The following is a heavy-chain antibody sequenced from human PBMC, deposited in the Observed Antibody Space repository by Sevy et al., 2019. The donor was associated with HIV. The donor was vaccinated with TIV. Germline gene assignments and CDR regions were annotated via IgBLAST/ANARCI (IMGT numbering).Heavy chain of an antibody. D-gene: IGHD3-10*01. J-gene: IGHJ4*02. CDR2: ISSTGSVI. Sequence: GGSLRLSCAASGFQFSSYEMNWVRQAPGKGLEWVSYISSTGSVIHYADSVRGRFTISRENAKNSLFLQMNSLRADDTAFYYCARDYYGSGSFEFDSWGQGALVTVSS. V-gene: IGHV3-48*03. CDR1: GFQFSSYE. CDR3: ARDYYGSGSFEFDS.